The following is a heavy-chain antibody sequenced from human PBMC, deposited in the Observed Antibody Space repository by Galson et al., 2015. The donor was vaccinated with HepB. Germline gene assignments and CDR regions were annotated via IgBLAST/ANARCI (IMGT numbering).Heavy chain of an antibody. V-gene: IGHV3-23*01. CDR1: GFTFSSYA. D-gene: IGHD3-10*01. CDR3: AKDLGFGESQFDY. Sequence: SLRLSCAASGFTFSSYAMSWVRQAPGKGLEWVSAISGSGGSTYYADSVKGRFTISRDNSKNTLYLQMNSLRAEDTAVYYCAKDLGFGESQFDYWGQGTLVTVSS. J-gene: IGHJ4*02. CDR2: ISGSGGST.